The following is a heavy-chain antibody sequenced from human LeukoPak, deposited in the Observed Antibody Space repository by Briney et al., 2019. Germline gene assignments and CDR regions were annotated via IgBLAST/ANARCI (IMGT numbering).Heavy chain of an antibody. CDR2: ISSTSSTI. D-gene: IGHD3-10*01. J-gene: IGHJ4*02. CDR1: GVTFSDYY. CDR3: ASRSGTHRRYSDY. Sequence: GGSLRLSCAASGVTFSDYYMSWIRQAPGKGLEWVSYISSTSSTIYYTDSVKGRFTISRDNAKNSLYLQMNSLRAEDTAVYYCASRSGTHRRYSDYWGQGTLVTVSS. V-gene: IGHV3-11*01.